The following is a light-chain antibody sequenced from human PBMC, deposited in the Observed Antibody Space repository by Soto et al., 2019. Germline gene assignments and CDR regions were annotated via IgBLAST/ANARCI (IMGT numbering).Light chain of an antibody. CDR2: DAS. J-gene: IGKJ1*01. CDR1: QSVSSW. V-gene: IGKV1-5*01. CDR3: QQYNSFPT. Sequence: DIHLTQSPSTLSASVGDSVTLTCRASQSVSSWLAWYQQKPGRAPSLLIYDASKLEAGVPSRFSGSGSENEISLTISSLQPDDFATYFCQQYNSFPTFGQGTKVDIK.